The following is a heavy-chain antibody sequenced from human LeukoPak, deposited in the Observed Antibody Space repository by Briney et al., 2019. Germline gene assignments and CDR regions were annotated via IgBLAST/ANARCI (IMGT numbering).Heavy chain of an antibody. CDR2: IIPIFGTA. CDR1: GGTFSSYA. V-gene: IGHV1-69*13. Sequence: SVKVSCKASGGTFSSYAISWVRQAPGQGLEWIGGIIPIFGTANYAQKFQGRVTITADESTSTAYMELSSLRSEDTAVYYCARETIYEGIAVAGSYFDYWGQGTLVTVSS. D-gene: IGHD6-19*01. J-gene: IGHJ4*02. CDR3: ARETIYEGIAVAGSYFDY.